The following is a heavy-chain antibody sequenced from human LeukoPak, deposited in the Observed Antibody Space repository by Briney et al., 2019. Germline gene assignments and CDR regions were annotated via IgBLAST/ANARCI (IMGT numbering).Heavy chain of an antibody. Sequence: ASVKVSCKASGYTFTSNAMTWVRQAPGQGLEWMGWINTNTGNPTYAQGFTGRFVFSLDTSVSTAHLQISSLKAEDTAVYYCARDHVKLGSSFHPFDAFDVWGQGTLVTVSS. D-gene: IGHD2-2*01. V-gene: IGHV7-4-1*02. CDR1: GYTFTSNA. J-gene: IGHJ3*01. CDR2: INTNTGNP. CDR3: ARDHVKLGSSFHPFDAFDV.